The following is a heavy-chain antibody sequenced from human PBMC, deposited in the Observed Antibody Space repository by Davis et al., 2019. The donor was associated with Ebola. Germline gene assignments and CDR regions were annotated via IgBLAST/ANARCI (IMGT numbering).Heavy chain of an antibody. D-gene: IGHD1-26*01. CDR2: ISAYNGNT. V-gene: IGHV1-18*01. Sequence: ASVKVSCKASGYTFTSYGISWVRPAPGQGLEWMGWISAYNGNTNYAQKLQGRVTMTTDTSTSTAYMELRSLRSDDTAVYYCARGATPEDYYYYGMDVWGQGTTVTVSS. CDR1: GYTFTSYG. CDR3: ARGATPEDYYYYGMDV. J-gene: IGHJ6*02.